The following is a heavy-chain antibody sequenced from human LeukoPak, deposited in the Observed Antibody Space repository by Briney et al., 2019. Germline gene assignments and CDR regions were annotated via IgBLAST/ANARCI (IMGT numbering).Heavy chain of an antibody. Sequence: PSETLSLTCTVSGGSISSYYWSWIRQPPGKGLEWIGYIYNSGSTNYNPSLKSRVTISVDTSKNQCSLKLSSVTAADTAVYYCARLYSSSLGRVFDYWGQGTLVTVSS. D-gene: IGHD6-13*01. CDR2: IYNSGST. CDR3: ARLYSSSLGRVFDY. J-gene: IGHJ4*02. CDR1: GGSISSYY. V-gene: IGHV4-59*01.